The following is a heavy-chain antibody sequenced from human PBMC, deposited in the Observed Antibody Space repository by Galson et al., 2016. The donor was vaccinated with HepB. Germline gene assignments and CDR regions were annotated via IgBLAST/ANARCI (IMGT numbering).Heavy chain of an antibody. D-gene: IGHD1-14*01. CDR3: AKCPPGTRGSLDS. CDR1: GFTFNSYA. J-gene: IGHJ4*02. CDR2: ISDTGHAT. Sequence: SMRLSCAGSGFTFNSYALNWVRQAPGQGLEWIALISDTGHATSYADPVRGRFSIARDNSKNTLYLKMNSLRADDTAVYYCAKCPPGTRGSLDSWGQGTLVTVSS. V-gene: IGHV3-23*01.